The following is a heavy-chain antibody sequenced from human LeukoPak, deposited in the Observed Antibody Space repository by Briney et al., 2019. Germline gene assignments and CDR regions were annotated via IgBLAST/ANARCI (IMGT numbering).Heavy chain of an antibody. Sequence: GGSLRLSCAASGFTISSYSMNWVRQAPGKGLEWVSSISSSSSYIYYADSVKGRFTISRDNAKNSLYLQMNSLRAEDTAVYYCAELGITMIGGVWGKGTTVTISS. CDR2: ISSSSSYI. D-gene: IGHD3-10*02. CDR1: GFTISSYS. V-gene: IGHV3-21*01. J-gene: IGHJ6*04. CDR3: AELGITMIGGV.